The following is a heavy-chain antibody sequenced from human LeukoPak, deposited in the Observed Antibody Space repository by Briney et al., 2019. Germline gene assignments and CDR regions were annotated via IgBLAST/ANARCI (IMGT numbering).Heavy chain of an antibody. D-gene: IGHD4-11*01. V-gene: IGHV1-8*01. CDR2: MNPNSGNT. CDR1: GYTFTSYD. Sequence: ASVKVSCKASGYTFTSYDINWVRQATGQGLEWMGWMNPNSGNTGYAQKFQGRVTMTRNTSISTAYMELSSLRSEDTAVYYCARDYYSIYFYGMDVWGQGTTVTVSS. J-gene: IGHJ6*02. CDR3: ARDYYSIYFYGMDV.